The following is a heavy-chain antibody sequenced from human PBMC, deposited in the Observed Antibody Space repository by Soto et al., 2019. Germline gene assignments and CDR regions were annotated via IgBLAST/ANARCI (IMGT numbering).Heavy chain of an antibody. CDR3: ARSSYYYDPTTFDY. V-gene: IGHV4-59*01. CDR2: IYYSGST. J-gene: IGHJ4*02. CDR1: GGSISSYY. D-gene: IGHD3-22*01. Sequence: PSETLSLTCTVSGGSISSYYWSWIRQPPGKGLEWIGYIYYSGSTNYNPSLKSRVTISVDTSKNQFSLKLSSVTAADTAVYYCARSSYYYDPTTFDYWGQGTLVTVSS.